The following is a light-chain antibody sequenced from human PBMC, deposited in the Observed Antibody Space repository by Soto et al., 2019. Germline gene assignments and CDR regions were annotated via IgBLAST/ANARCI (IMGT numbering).Light chain of an antibody. Sequence: DIQMTQSPSSLSASVGDRVTITCQASQDISNYLNWYQQKPGKAPKLLIYDASNLEKGVPSRFSRSGSGTDFTFTISSLQPEDIATYYCQQYDNLAMYTFGQGTKLEIK. CDR2: DAS. CDR1: QDISNY. J-gene: IGKJ2*01. V-gene: IGKV1-33*01. CDR3: QQYDNLAMYT.